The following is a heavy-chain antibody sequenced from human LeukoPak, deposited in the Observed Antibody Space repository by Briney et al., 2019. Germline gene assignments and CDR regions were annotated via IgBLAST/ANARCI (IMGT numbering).Heavy chain of an antibody. Sequence: GGSLRLSCAASGFTFSSYWMHWVRQAPGKWLVWVSRINSDGSSTSYADSVKGRFTISRDNAKNTLYLQMNSLRAEDTAVYYCARSAWVDCFDYWGQGTLVTVSS. J-gene: IGHJ4*02. CDR2: INSDGSST. V-gene: IGHV3-74*01. CDR1: GFTFSSYW. CDR3: ARSAWVDCFDY. D-gene: IGHD2-15*01.